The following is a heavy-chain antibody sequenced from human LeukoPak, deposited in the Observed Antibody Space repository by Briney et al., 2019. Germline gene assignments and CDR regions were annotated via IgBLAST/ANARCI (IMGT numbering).Heavy chain of an antibody. Sequence: GGSLRPSFAASGFIFSDYEMNWVRQAPEKGLVWVSRINSDGSSTNYADSVKGRFTISRDNAKNTLYLQMNSLRAEDTAVYYCTRSNDFWSGYYGMDVWGQGTTVTVSS. CDR2: INSDGSST. V-gene: IGHV3-74*01. J-gene: IGHJ6*02. CDR1: GFIFSDYE. CDR3: TRSNDFWSGYYGMDV. D-gene: IGHD3-3*01.